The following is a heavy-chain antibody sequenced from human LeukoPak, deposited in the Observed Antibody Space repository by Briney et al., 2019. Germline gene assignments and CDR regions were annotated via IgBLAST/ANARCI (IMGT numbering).Heavy chain of an antibody. V-gene: IGHV3-48*01. Sequence: PGGSLRLSLEASGFIFSSYSMNWVRQAPGKGLGGVSYIINTSGSIYYADSVKGRFTISRDNVKNSLYLQMNSLRTEDTAVYYCAKMSGSRLPGYWGQGTLVTVSS. J-gene: IGHJ4*02. CDR2: IINTSGSI. CDR3: AKMSGSRLPGY. D-gene: IGHD3-3*01. CDR1: GFIFSSYS.